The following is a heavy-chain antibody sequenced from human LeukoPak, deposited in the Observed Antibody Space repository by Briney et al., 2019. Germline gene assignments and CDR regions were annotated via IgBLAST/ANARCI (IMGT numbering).Heavy chain of an antibody. CDR2: IKQDGSDK. CDR1: GFTFSNAW. D-gene: IGHD3-9*01. CDR3: AKDMKRYFDWSYPSIAFDI. J-gene: IGHJ3*02. Sequence: GSXRLSCAASGFTFSNAWMSWVRQAPGXGLEWVSNIKQDGSDKDYVDSVKGRFTISRDNAKNSLYLQMNSLRAEDTALYYCAKDMKRYFDWSYPSIAFDIWGQGTMVTVSS. V-gene: IGHV3-7*03.